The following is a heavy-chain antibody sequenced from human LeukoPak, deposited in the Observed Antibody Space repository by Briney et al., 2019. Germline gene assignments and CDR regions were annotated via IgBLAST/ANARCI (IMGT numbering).Heavy chain of an antibody. Sequence: GGSLRLSCAASGFTFSSYAMSWVRQAPGKGLEWVSGITGSGGSTYYADSVKGRFTISRDNSKNTLHLQMNSLRAEDTADYYCAKVVVVLSIDAFDIWAKGQWSPSLQ. J-gene: IGHJ3*02. CDR2: ITGSGGST. V-gene: IGHV3-23*01. CDR1: GFTFSSYA. CDR3: AKVVVVLSIDAFDI. D-gene: IGHD2-21*01.